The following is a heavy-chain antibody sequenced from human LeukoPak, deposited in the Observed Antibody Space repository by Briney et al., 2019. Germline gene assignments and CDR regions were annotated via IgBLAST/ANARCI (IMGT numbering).Heavy chain of an antibody. CDR1: GGTFSSYA. J-gene: IGHJ5*02. V-gene: IGHV1-69*13. Sequence: GASVKVSCKASGGTFSSYAISWVRQAPGQGLEWMGGIIPIFGTANYAQKFQGRVTITSDESTSTAYMELRSLRSDDTAVYYCARSTVTKGNWFDPWGQGTLVTVSS. D-gene: IGHD4-17*01. CDR3: ARSTVTKGNWFDP. CDR2: IIPIFGTA.